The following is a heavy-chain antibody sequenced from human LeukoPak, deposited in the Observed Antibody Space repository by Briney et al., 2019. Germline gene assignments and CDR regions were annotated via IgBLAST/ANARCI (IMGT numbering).Heavy chain of an antibody. Sequence: SETLSLTCTVSGGSISGYFWTWIRQPAGKGLEWIGRIYSSGTNNYNPSLKSRVTMSLDTSKNHFSLNLTSVTAADTAVYYCAREPTSGREPTSGRPLDYWGQGTPVTVSS. CDR3: AREPTSGREPTSGRPLDY. V-gene: IGHV4-4*07. CDR2: IYSSGTN. J-gene: IGHJ4*02. CDR1: GGSISGYF. D-gene: IGHD5-12*01.